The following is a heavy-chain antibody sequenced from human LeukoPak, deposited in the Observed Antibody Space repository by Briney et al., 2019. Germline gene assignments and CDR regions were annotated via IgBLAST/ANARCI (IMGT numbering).Heavy chain of an antibody. D-gene: IGHD3-16*01. V-gene: IGHV3-23*01. CDR3: TRGFFDR. Sequence: GGSLRLSCAASGFTFASHAMSWVRQAPGKGLEWVSNINTGETTFYADSVKGRFTISRDFFKNTLFLQMNSLRDEDTAVYYCTRGFFDRGGLGTMVPF. J-gene: IGHJ3*02. CDR2: INTGETT. CDR1: GFTFASHA.